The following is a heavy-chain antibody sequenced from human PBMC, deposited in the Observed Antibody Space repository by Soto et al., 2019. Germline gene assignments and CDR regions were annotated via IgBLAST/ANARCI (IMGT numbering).Heavy chain of an antibody. D-gene: IGHD6-13*01. CDR1: GFSLSTSEVG. CDR2: LYWDDDK. V-gene: IGHV2-5*02. Sequence: QITLKESGPTLVKPTQTLTLTCTFSGFSLSTSEVGVGWIRHPPGKALEWLALLYWDDDKRYNPSLTSRLTITKVTSKNQVVLTLTNMDPVNTATYYCVHRAGMGGNSWLPGHWGQGTLVTVSS. J-gene: IGHJ4*02. CDR3: VHRAGMGGNSWLPGH.